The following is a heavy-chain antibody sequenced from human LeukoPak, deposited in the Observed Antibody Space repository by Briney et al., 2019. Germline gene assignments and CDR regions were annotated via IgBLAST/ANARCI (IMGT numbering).Heavy chain of an antibody. CDR2: INWNGGSR. V-gene: IGHV3-20*04. CDR3: AKDRGSGYEEHFDY. CDR1: GFTFSSYA. J-gene: IGHJ4*02. Sequence: GGSLRLSCAASGFTFSSYAMSWVRQAPGKGLEWVSGINWNGGSRGYADSVKGRFTISRDNAKNSLYLQMNSLRAEDTALYYCAKDRGSGYEEHFDYWGQGTLVTVSS. D-gene: IGHD5-12*01.